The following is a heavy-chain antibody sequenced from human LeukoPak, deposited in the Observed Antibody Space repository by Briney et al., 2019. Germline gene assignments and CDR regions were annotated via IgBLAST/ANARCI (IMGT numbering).Heavy chain of an antibody. CDR1: GYTFTGYY. V-gene: IGHV1-2*02. J-gene: IGHJ4*02. CDR3: ARGVGPGLVLSFDY. Sequence: GASVKVSCKASGYTFTGYYMRWVRQAPGQGLEWMGWINPNSGGTNYAQKFQGRVTMTRDTSISTAYMELSRLRSDDTAVYYCARGVGPGLVLSFDYWGQGTLVTVSS. D-gene: IGHD1-26*01. CDR2: INPNSGGT.